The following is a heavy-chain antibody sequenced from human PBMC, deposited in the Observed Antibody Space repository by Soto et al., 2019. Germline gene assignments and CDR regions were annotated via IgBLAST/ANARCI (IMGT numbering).Heavy chain of an antibody. CDR3: ARDRGLVAGRSFDY. D-gene: IGHD6-19*01. Sequence: EVQLVESGGGLVQQGGSLRLSCAASGFAFSEYSVNWVRQAPGKGLEWISYISSSTTTMYYADSVRGRFTISRDNAENSLYLQMDSLRDEDTAEYYCARDRGLVAGRSFDYWGQGTLVTVSS. V-gene: IGHV3-48*02. CDR2: ISSSTTTM. J-gene: IGHJ4*02. CDR1: GFAFSEYS.